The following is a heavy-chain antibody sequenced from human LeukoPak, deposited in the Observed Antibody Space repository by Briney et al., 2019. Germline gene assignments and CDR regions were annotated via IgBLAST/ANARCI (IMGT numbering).Heavy chain of an antibody. J-gene: IGHJ4*02. V-gene: IGHV1-69*05. D-gene: IGHD1-26*01. CDR1: GGTFSSYA. CDR3: ARDRWAPSYFDY. CDR2: IIPIFGTA. Sequence: SVKVSCKASGGTFSSYAISWVRQAPGQELEWMGRIIPIFGTANYAQKFQGRVTITTDESTSTAYMELSSLRSEDTAVYYCARDRWAPSYFDYWGQGTLVTVSS.